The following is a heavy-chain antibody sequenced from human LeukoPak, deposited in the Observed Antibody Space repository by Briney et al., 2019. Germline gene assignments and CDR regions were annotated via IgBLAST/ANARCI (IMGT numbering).Heavy chain of an antibody. V-gene: IGHV4-59*08. Sequence: SETLSLTCTVSGGSISNNYWSWIRQTPGRGLEWIGYIYYSGSTNYSPSLKSRVTISRDTSKNQLSLRVTSVTAADTAMYYCARHYLYGDPPAFDFWGQGTMVTVSS. D-gene: IGHD4-17*01. J-gene: IGHJ3*01. CDR3: ARHYLYGDPPAFDF. CDR2: IYYSGST. CDR1: GGSISNNY.